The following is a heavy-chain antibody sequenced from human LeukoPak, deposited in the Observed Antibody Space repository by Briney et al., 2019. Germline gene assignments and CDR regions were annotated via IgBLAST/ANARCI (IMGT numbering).Heavy chain of an antibody. CDR2: INGGGSRT. V-gene: IGHV3-23*01. CDR3: ARGKDGYNYFDY. D-gene: IGHD5-24*01. Sequence: GGSLRLSCAASGFTFRSYAMSWVRQAPGKGLEWVSAINGGGSRTYYADSVKGRFTISRDNSKNTLYLQMNSLRAEDTAVYYCARGKDGYNYFDYWGQGTLVTVSS. CDR1: GFTFRSYA. J-gene: IGHJ4*02.